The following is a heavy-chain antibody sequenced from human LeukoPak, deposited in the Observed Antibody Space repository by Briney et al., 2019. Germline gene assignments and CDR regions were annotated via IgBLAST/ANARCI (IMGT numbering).Heavy chain of an antibody. CDR1: GYTFTSYG. CDR3: ARDAGVYLFDY. D-gene: IGHD6-13*01. V-gene: IGHV1-18*01. J-gene: IGHJ4*02. CDR2: ISDYNGNT. Sequence: ASVKVSCKASGYTFTSYGISWVRQAHGQGREGMGWISDYNGNTNYEQKLQGRGTITTETYKRTDYMEVRSLRSDDTAVYYCARDAGVYLFDYWGQGTLVTVSS.